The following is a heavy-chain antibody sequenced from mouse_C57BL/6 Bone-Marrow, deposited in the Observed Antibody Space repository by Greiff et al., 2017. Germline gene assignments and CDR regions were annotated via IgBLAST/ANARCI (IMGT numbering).Heavy chain of an antibody. CDR3: ARRIVRAMDY. J-gene: IGHJ4*01. V-gene: IGHV1-82*01. CDR2: IYPGDGDT. D-gene: IGHD2-5*01. Sequence: VQLQQSGPELVKPGASVKISCTASGFAISSSWMHWVKQRPGKGLEWIGRIYPGDGDTNYNGKFQGKATMTADKSSSTAYMQLSSLTSEDSAVYFCARRIVRAMDYWGQGTSVTVAS. CDR1: GFAISSSW.